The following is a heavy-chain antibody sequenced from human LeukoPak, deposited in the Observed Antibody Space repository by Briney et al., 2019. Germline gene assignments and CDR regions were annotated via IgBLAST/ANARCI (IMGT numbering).Heavy chain of an antibody. J-gene: IGHJ4*02. CDR1: GGTFSSYA. Sequence: ASVKVSCKASGGTFSSYAFSWVRQAPGQGLEWMGGIIPIFGTANYAQKFQGRVTITADESTSTAYMELSSLRSEDTAVYYCARDTYYYDSSGYSYRYWGQGTLVTVSS. CDR2: IIPIFGTA. CDR3: ARDTYYYDSSGYSYRY. D-gene: IGHD3-22*01. V-gene: IGHV1-69*13.